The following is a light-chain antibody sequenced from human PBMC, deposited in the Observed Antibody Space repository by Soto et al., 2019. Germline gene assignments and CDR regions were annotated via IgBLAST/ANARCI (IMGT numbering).Light chain of an antibody. CDR2: ATS. V-gene: IGKV3-20*01. CDR1: RSVGSNY. Sequence: EIVLTQSPGTLSLSPGERATLSCRATRSVGSNYLAWYQQKPGQAPRLLIYATSTMATGIPDRFSGSGSGTDFTLTISRLEPEDFAVYYCQQFGSSPPRYTFGQETKLEIK. CDR3: QQFGSSPPRYT. J-gene: IGKJ2*01.